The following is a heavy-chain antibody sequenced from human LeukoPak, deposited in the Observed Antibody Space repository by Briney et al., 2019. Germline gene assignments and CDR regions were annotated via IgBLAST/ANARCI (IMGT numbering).Heavy chain of an antibody. Sequence: GGSLRLSCSASGFTFSSYAMHWVRQAPGKGLEYVSAISPNGGSTYYADSVKGRFSISRDNSKNTLYLQMSSLRAEDTAVYYCAKQLGYCSDGSCYFPYWGQGTLVTVSS. CDR1: GFTFSSYA. V-gene: IGHV3-64D*06. D-gene: IGHD2-15*01. CDR2: ISPNGGST. CDR3: AKQLGYCSDGSCYFPY. J-gene: IGHJ4*02.